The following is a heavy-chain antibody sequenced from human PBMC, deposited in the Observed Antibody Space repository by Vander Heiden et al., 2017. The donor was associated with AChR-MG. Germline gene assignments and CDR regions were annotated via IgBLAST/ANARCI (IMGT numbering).Heavy chain of an antibody. J-gene: IGHJ6*02. V-gene: IGHV3-21*01. CDR1: GFTFSSYS. CDR2: ISSSSSYI. Sequence: EVQLVESGGGLVKPGGSLRLSCAASGFTFSSYSMNWVRQAPGKGLEWVSSISSSSSYIYYADSVKGRFTISRDNAKNSLYLQMNSLRAEDTAVYYCARAKWELRYYYGMDVWGQGTTVTVSS. D-gene: IGHD1-26*01. CDR3: ARAKWELRYYYGMDV.